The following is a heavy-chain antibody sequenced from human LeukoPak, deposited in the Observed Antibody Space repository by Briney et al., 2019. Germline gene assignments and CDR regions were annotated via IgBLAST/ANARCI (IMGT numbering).Heavy chain of an antibody. Sequence: GGSPRLSCAASGFTFSSYSMNWVRQAPGKGLEWVSSISSSSSNIYYADSVKGRFTISRDNAKNSLYLQMNSLRAEDTAVYYCARSADHDYWGQGTLVTVSS. V-gene: IGHV3-21*01. CDR2: ISSSSSNI. CDR3: ARSADHDY. CDR1: GFTFSSYS. J-gene: IGHJ4*02. D-gene: IGHD2-2*01.